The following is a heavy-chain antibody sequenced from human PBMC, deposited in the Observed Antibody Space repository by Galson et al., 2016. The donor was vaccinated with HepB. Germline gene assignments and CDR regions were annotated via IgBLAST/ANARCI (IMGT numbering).Heavy chain of an antibody. CDR1: GFAFSSYS. Sequence: SLRLSCAASGFAFSSYSMNWVRQAPGKGLEWVSYISSRSSTQYYADSVKGRFTISRDNVQNSLYLHMNSVRAEDTAVYYCARDRRGGSNTLDYWGQGTLVTVSS. CDR2: ISSRSSTQ. D-gene: IGHD1-26*01. V-gene: IGHV3-48*01. CDR3: ARDRRGGSNTLDY. J-gene: IGHJ4*02.